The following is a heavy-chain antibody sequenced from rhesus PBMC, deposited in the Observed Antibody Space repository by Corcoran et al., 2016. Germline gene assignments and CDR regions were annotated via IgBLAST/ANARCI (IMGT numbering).Heavy chain of an antibody. J-gene: IGHJ6*01. CDR1: GGSISSGYD. V-gene: IGHV4S7*01. Sequence: SLTCAVSGGSISSGYDWSWIRQSPGKGLEWIGYIHGSSGSTNYNPSLKSRVTISKDTSKNQFSLKLSSMTTADTAVYYCARKGFCTSTTCYRYGLDSWGQGVVVTVSS. CDR2: IHGSSGST. CDR3: ARKGFCTSTTCYRYGLDS. D-gene: IGHD2-2*01.